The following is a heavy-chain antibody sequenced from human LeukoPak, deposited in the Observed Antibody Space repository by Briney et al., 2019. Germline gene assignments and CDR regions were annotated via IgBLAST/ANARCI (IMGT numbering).Heavy chain of an antibody. D-gene: IGHD4-17*01. Sequence: GGSLRLSCAASGFTFSSYSMNWVRQAPGKGLEWVSSISSSSSYIYYADSVKGRFTISRDNAKNSLYLQMNSLRAEDTAVYYCARDPRTTVTTSLFDYWGQATLVTVSS. J-gene: IGHJ4*02. V-gene: IGHV3-21*01. CDR1: GFTFSSYS. CDR3: ARDPRTTVTTSLFDY. CDR2: ISSSSSYI.